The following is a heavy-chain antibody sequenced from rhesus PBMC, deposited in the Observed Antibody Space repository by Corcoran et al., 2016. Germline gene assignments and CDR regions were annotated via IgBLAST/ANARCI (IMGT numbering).Heavy chain of an antibody. CDR1: GGSISDSYR. V-gene: IGHV4S10*01. CDR3: ARVGATDY. CDR2: IYGSSTST. Sequence: QVQLQESGPGVVKPSETLSRTCAVSGGSISDSYRWSWCRQPPGKGLEWIGYIYGSSTSTNYNPSLKSRVTISKDTSKIQFSLKLSSVTAADTAVYYCARVGATDYWGQGVLVTVSS. J-gene: IGHJ4*01. D-gene: IGHD1-44*02.